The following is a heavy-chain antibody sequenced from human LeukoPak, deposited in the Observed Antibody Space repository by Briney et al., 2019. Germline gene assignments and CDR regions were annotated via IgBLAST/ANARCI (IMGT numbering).Heavy chain of an antibody. CDR3: ARDPLSSGITSD. CDR1: GGSISSGSYY. V-gene: IGHV4-61*02. D-gene: IGHD3-22*01. Sequence: SETLSLTCTVSGGSISSGSYYWSWIRQPAGKGLEWIGRIYTSGSTNYNPSLKSRVTISVDTSKNQFSLKLSSVTAADTAVYYCARDPLSSGITSDWGQGTLVTVSS. CDR2: IYTSGST. J-gene: IGHJ4*02.